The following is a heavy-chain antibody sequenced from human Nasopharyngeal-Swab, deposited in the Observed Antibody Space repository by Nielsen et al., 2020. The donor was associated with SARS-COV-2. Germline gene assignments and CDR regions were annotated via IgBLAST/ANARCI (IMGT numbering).Heavy chain of an antibody. Sequence: GSLRLSCAVYGGSFSGYYWSWIRQPPGKGLEWIGEINHSGSTNYNPSLKSRVTISVDTSKNQFSLKLTSVTAADTAVYYCARVTRLGELSFPGFYYYYYYMDVWGKGTTVTVSS. D-gene: IGHD3-16*02. CDR2: INHSGST. J-gene: IGHJ6*03. CDR1: GGSFSGYY. CDR3: ARVTRLGELSFPGFYYYYYYMDV. V-gene: IGHV4-34*01.